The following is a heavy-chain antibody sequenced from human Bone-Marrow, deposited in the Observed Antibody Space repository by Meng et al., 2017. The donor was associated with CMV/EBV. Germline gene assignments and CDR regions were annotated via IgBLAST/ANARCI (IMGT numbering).Heavy chain of an antibody. J-gene: IGHJ4*02. CDR2: ISWNSGSI. CDR3: SRENSGLDY. Sequence: SLKISCAASGFTFDDYAMHWVRQAPGKGLEWVSGISWNSGSIGYADSVKGRFTISRDSAKNSLYLQLNSLRVEDTAVYYCSRENSGLDYWGQGTLVTVSS. CDR1: GFTFDDYA. V-gene: IGHV3-9*01.